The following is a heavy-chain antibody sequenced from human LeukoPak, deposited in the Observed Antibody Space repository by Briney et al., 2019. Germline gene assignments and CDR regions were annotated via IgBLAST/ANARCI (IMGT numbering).Heavy chain of an antibody. CDR1: GFTVSSNY. D-gene: IGHD3-22*01. CDR3: GTYYYDSSGYYSRDY. CDR2: IYSGGST. J-gene: IGHJ4*02. Sequence: GGSLRLSCAASGFTVSSNYMSWVRQAPGKGLEWVSVIYSGGSTYYADSVKGRFTISRDNAKNSLYLQMNSLRAEDTAVYYCGTYYYDSSGYYSRDYWGQGTLVTVSS. V-gene: IGHV3-66*01.